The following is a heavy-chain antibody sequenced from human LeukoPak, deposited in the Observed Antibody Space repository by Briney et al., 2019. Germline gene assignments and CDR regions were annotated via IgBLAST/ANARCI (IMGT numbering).Heavy chain of an antibody. J-gene: IGHJ4*02. CDR3: ANTVLDY. CDR1: GFTFSSYG. D-gene: IGHD1-1*01. V-gene: IGHV3-30*18. Sequence: GGSLRLSCAASGFTFSSYGMHWVRQAPGKGLEWVAVISYDGSNKYYADSVKGRFTISRDNSKNTLYLQMNSLRAEDTAVYYCANTVLDYWGQGTLVTVSS. CDR2: ISYDGSNK.